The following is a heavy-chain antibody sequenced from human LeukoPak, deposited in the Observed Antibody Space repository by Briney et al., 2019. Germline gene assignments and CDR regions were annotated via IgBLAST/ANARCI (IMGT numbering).Heavy chain of an antibody. J-gene: IGHJ4*02. CDR2: INPNSGGT. D-gene: IGHD3-22*01. Sequence: ASVKVSCKASGYTFSDYYMHWVRQAPGQGLEWMGWINPNSGGTNYAQKFQGRVTMTRDTSISTAYMELSRLRSDDTAVYYCARADSGYYPFDYWGQGTLVTVSS. V-gene: IGHV1-2*02. CDR1: GYTFSDYY. CDR3: ARADSGYYPFDY.